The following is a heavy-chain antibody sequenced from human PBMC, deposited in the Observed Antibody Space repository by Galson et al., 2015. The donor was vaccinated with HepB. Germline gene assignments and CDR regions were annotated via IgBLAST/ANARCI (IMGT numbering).Heavy chain of an antibody. CDR1: GFIFSNYG. CDR2: ITYDGSNK. J-gene: IGHJ4*02. CDR3: TNGEPPVTMGTTAGQFDF. V-gene: IGHV3-30*18. Sequence: SLRLSCAASGFIFSNYGMHWVRQAPGKGLEWVAGITYDGSNKYYADSVKGRFTVSRDNSKNTLDLEMNCLRAEDMAVYYCTNGEPPVTMGTTAGQFDFWGQGALVTVSS. D-gene: IGHD1-26*01.